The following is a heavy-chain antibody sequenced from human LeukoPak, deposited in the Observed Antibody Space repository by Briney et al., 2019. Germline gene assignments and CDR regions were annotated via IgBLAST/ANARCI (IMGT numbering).Heavy chain of an antibody. V-gene: IGHV3-30*02. CDR2: IRYGGGNK. CDR1: GFTFSSYG. Sequence: GGSLRLSCAASGFTFSSYGMHWVRQAPGKGLEWVAFIRYGGGNKYYADSVKGRFTISRDNSKNTLYLQMNSLRAEDTAVYYCAKVYLSQSPFDYWGQGTLVTVSS. D-gene: IGHD2-21*01. J-gene: IGHJ4*02. CDR3: AKVYLSQSPFDY.